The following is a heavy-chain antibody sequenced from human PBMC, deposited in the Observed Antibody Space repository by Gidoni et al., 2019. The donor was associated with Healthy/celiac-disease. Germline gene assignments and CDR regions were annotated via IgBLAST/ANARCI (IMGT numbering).Heavy chain of an antibody. D-gene: IGHD6-6*01. CDR3: ARAAYSSSSEDFDY. Sequence: EVQLVESGVGLVKPGGSLRLSCAASGFTFSSYSMNWVRQAPGKGLAWVSSISSSSSYIYYADSVKGRFTISRDNAKNSLYLQMNSLRAEDTAVYYCARAAYSSSSEDFDYWGQGTLVTVSS. CDR2: ISSSSSYI. V-gene: IGHV3-21*01. CDR1: GFTFSSYS. J-gene: IGHJ4*02.